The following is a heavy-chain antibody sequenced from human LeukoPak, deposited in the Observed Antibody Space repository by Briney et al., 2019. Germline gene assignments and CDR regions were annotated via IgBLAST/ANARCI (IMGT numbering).Heavy chain of an antibody. J-gene: IGHJ6*02. V-gene: IGHV3-66*01. CDR1: GFTVSSNY. Sequence: GGSLRLSCAASGFTVSSNYMSWVRQAPGKGLKWVSVIYSGGSTYYADSVKGRFTISRDNSKNTLYLQMNSLRAEDTAVYYCARVAPRVRYGMDVWGQGTTVTVSS. CDR2: IYSGGST. CDR3: ARVAPRVRYGMDV. D-gene: IGHD3-22*01.